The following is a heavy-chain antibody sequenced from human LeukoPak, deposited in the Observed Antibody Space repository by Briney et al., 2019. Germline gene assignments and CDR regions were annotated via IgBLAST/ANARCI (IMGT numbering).Heavy chain of an antibody. D-gene: IGHD3-9*01. V-gene: IGHV5-51*01. Sequence: GESLKISCKGSGYSFTSYWIGWVRQMPGKRLEWMGIIYPGDSDTRYSPSFQGQVTISADKSISTAYLQWSSLKASDPARYYCASLIDDILTGYTNWFDPWGQGTLVTVSS. J-gene: IGHJ5*02. CDR2: IYPGDSDT. CDR1: GYSFTSYW. CDR3: ASLIDDILTGYTNWFDP.